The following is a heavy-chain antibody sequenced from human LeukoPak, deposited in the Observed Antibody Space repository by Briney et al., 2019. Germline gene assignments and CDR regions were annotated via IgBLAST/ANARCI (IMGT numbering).Heavy chain of an antibody. V-gene: IGHV3-74*01. CDR3: IVVVEPPDSDGFDV. Sequence: GGSLRLSCAASGFTFGNSWVHWARHAPGKGLVWVSLINADGSTTGYADSVKGRFTISRDNARNTLSLEMNSLTIEDTAVYYCIVVVEPPDSDGFDVWGQGTMITVSS. CDR1: GFTFGNSW. CDR2: INADGSTT. D-gene: IGHD1-14*01. J-gene: IGHJ3*01.